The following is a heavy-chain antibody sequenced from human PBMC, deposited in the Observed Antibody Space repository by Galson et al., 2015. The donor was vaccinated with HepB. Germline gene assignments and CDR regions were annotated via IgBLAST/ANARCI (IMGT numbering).Heavy chain of an antibody. V-gene: IGHV1-18*01. J-gene: IGHJ3*02. CDR3: ASVYDSSGYYAFDI. CDR2: ISAYNGNT. D-gene: IGHD3-22*01. Sequence: SVKVSCKASGYTFTSYGTSWVRQAPGQGLEWMGWISAYNGNTNYAQKLQGRVTMTTDTSTSTAYMELRSLRSDDTAVYYCASVYDSSGYYAFDIWGQGTMVTVSS. CDR1: GYTFTSYG.